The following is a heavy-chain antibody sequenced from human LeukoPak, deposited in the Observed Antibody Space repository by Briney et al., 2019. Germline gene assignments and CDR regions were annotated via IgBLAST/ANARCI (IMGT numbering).Heavy chain of an antibody. CDR1: GDGFDNYW. V-gene: IGHV5-51*01. CDR3: ARRAHLALLGVDWFDP. D-gene: IGHD2-8*01. Sequence: GESLKISCRVSGDGFDNYWIGWVRHMSGEGLQWVAIIHPSSSATLYSPSFQGRVSISADKAITTAYLQWNSLRTSDTAIYFCARRAHLALLGVDWFDPWGQGTLVTVSS. CDR2: IHPSSSAT. J-gene: IGHJ5*02.